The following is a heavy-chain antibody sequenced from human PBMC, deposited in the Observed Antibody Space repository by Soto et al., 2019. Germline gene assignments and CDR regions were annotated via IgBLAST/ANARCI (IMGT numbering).Heavy chain of an antibody. J-gene: IGHJ6*02. Sequence: SETLSLTCAVYGGSFSGYYWSWIRQPLGKGLEWIGEINHSGSTNYNPSLKSRVTISVDTSKNQFSLKLSSVTAADTAVYYCARLCGSSWAYYYHGMDVWGQGTTVTVSS. CDR1: GGSFSGYY. CDR2: INHSGST. CDR3: ARLCGSSWAYYYHGMDV. D-gene: IGHD6-6*01. V-gene: IGHV4-34*01.